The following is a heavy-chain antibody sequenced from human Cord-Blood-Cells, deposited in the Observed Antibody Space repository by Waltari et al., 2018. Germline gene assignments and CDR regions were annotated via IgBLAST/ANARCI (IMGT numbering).Heavy chain of an antibody. J-gene: IGHJ2*01. V-gene: IGHV4-59*01. Sequence: QVQLQESGPGLVKPSETLSLTCTVSGGSISSYYWSWIRQPPGKGLEWIGYIYYSGSTNYNPSLKSRVTISVDTSKNQFSLKLSSVTAADTAVYYCARVGVLLIARPDWYFDLWGRGTLVTVSS. D-gene: IGHD3-16*01. CDR1: GGSISSYY. CDR3: ARVGVLLIARPDWYFDL. CDR2: IYYSGST.